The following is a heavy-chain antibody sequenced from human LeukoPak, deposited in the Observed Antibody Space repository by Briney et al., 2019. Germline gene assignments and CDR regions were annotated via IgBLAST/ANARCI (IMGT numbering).Heavy chain of an antibody. CDR1: GGSISSYY. J-gene: IGHJ4*02. CDR2: IYTSGST. D-gene: IGHD1-26*01. V-gene: IGHV4-4*09. CDR3: ARTNSGSYYFDY. Sequence: PSETLSLTCTVSGGSISSYYWSWIRQPPGKGLEWIEYIYTSGSTNYNPSLKSRVTISVDTSKNQFSLKLSSVTAADTAVYYCARTNSGSYYFDYWGQGTLVTVSS.